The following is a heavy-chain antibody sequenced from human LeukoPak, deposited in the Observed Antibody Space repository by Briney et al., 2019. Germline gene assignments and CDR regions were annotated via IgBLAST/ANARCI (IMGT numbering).Heavy chain of an antibody. CDR3: ARGRGGTYPPGIY. J-gene: IGHJ4*02. V-gene: IGHV3-33*01. D-gene: IGHD1-26*01. Sequence: GRSLRLSCAASGLTFSSHGMHWVRQAPGKGLEWVAVMWDDESNKYYADSVKGRFIISRDNSKNILYLQMNNLGAEDTAVYHCARGRGGTYPPGIYWGQGTLVTVSS. CDR1: GLTFSSHG. CDR2: MWDDESNK.